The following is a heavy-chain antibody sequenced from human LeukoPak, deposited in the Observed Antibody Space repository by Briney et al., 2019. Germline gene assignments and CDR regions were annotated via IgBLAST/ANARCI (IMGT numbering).Heavy chain of an antibody. Sequence: SETLSLTCAVYGGSFNGYYWSWIRQPPGKGLEWIGEINHSGSTNYNPSLKSRVTISVDTSKNQFSLKLSSVTAADTAVYYCARGGMYSGSYYKGFDYWGQGTLVTVSS. V-gene: IGHV4-34*01. J-gene: IGHJ4*02. CDR2: INHSGST. CDR3: ARGGMYSGSYYKGFDY. CDR1: GGSFNGYY. D-gene: IGHD1-26*01.